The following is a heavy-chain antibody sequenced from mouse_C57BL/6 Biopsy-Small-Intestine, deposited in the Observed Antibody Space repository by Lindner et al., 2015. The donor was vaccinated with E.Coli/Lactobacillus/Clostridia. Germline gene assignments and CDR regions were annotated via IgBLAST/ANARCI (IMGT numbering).Heavy chain of an antibody. V-gene: IGHV14-4*01. CDR1: GFNIKDDY. CDR2: IDPENGDT. D-gene: IGHD1-1*01. Sequence: VQLQESGAELVRPGASVKLSCTASGFNIKDDYMHWVKQRPEQGLEWIGWIDPENGDTEYASKFQGKATITADTSSNTAYLQLSSLTSEDTAVYYCTTDYGSGFGFAYWGQGTLGTVS. J-gene: IGHJ3*01. CDR3: TTDYGSGFGFAY.